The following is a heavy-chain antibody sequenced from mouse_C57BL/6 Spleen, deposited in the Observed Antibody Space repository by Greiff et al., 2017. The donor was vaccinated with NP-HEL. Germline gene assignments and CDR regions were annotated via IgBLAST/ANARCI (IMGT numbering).Heavy chain of an antibody. CDR1: GYSITSGYY. CDR3: ARGGVGDLWYFDV. V-gene: IGHV3-6*01. Sequence: EVQLQQSGPGLVKPSQSLSLTCSVTGYSITSGYYWNWIRQFPGNKLEWMGYISYDGSNNYNPSLKNRISITRDTSKNQFFLKLNSVTTEDTATYYCARGGVGDLWYFDVWGTGTTVTVSS. D-gene: IGHD1-1*01. J-gene: IGHJ1*03. CDR2: ISYDGSN.